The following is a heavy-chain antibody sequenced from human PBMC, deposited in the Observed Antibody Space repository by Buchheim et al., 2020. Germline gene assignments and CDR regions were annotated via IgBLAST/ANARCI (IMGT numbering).Heavy chain of an antibody. CDR2: ISSSSSTI. CDR1: GFTFSSYS. D-gene: IGHD3-10*01. CDR3: ASTLTMVQDKGWGAFDI. Sequence: EVQLVESGGGLVQPGGSLRPSCAASGFTFSSYSMNWVRQAPGKGLEWVSYISSSSSTIYYADSVKGRFTISRDNAKNSLYLQMNSLRAEDTAVYYCASTLTMVQDKGWGAFDIWGQGT. V-gene: IGHV3-48*01. J-gene: IGHJ3*02.